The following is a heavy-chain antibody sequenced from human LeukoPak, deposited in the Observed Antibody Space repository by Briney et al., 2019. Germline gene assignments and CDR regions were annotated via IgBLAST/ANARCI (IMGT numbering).Heavy chain of an antibody. D-gene: IGHD2-2*02. CDR1: GYTFTSYA. Sequence: ASVKVSCKASGYTFTSYAMNWVRQAPGQGLEWMGWINTNTGNPTYAQGFTGRFVFSLDTSVSTAYLQISSLKAEDTAVYYCARDRSTRCYRFGHCSIPRGFDPWGQGTLVTVSS. CDR3: ARDRSTRCYRFGHCSIPRGFDP. J-gene: IGHJ5*02. V-gene: IGHV7-4-1*02. CDR2: INTNTGNP.